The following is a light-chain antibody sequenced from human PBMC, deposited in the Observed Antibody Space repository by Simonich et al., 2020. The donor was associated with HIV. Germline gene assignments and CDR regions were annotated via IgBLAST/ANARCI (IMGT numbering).Light chain of an antibody. CDR1: QRFLYRPNNKNY. V-gene: IGKV4-1*01. CDR3: QQYYITPYT. Sequence: DIVMTQSPDSLAVSLGERATIECKSSQRFLYRPNNKNYLAWYQQKPGQPPKLLIYWASTRQSGVSNLFRGSGSGTDFTLTISSLQAEDVAVYYCQQYYITPYTFGQGTKLEI. CDR2: WAS. J-gene: IGKJ2*01.